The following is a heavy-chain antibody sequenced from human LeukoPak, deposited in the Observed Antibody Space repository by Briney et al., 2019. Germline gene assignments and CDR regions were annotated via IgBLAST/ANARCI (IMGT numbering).Heavy chain of an antibody. Sequence: SVKVSCKASGGTFSSYTISWVRQAPGQGLEWMGRIIPILGIANYAQKFQGRVTITADKSTSTAYMELSSLRSEGTAVYYCARDRRDGYNYLMAFDYWGQGTLVTVSS. CDR2: IIPILGIA. D-gene: IGHD5-24*01. V-gene: IGHV1-69*04. CDR3: ARDRRDGYNYLMAFDY. CDR1: GGTFSSYT. J-gene: IGHJ4*02.